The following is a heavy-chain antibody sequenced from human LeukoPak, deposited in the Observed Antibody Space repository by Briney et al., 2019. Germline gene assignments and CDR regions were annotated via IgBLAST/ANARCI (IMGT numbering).Heavy chain of an antibody. D-gene: IGHD6-13*01. V-gene: IGHV3-23*01. Sequence: GGSLRLSCAASGFSVSNYYMSWVRQPPGKGLEWVSAISGSGGRTYYADSVKGRFTISRDNSKDTLYLQINSLRAEDTAIYYCAKYPPIATLSHFDYWGQGTLVSVSS. CDR2: ISGSGGRT. CDR1: GFSVSNYY. J-gene: IGHJ4*02. CDR3: AKYPPIATLSHFDY.